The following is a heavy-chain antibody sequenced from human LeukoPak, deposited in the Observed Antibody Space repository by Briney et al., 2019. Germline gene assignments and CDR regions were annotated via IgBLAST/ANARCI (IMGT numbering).Heavy chain of an antibody. D-gene: IGHD1-26*01. Sequence: GGSLRLYCAASGLAFSSYAMSWVRQAPGKGLEWVSTISVASNTFYADSVKGRFTISRDNSRNTVHLQMTSLRADDTAVYYCADYGVSGARNNFYWGQGTLVTVSS. CDR1: GLAFSSYA. J-gene: IGHJ4*02. CDR2: ISVASNT. CDR3: ADYGVSGARNNFY. V-gene: IGHV3-23*01.